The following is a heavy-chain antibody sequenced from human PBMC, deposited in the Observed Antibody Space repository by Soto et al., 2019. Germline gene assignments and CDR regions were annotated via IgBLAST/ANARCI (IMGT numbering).Heavy chain of an antibody. D-gene: IGHD3-16*01. CDR2: VYWDDDK. V-gene: IGHV2-5*02. Sequence: QITLKESGPTLVKPAQTLTLTCTFSGFSLSTSGVAVGWLRQPPGKAPEWLALVYWDDDKRYSPSLKSRLTITKDTSKNQVVLTMTNMEPVDTATYYCAHRPITFMVSWFDPWGQGIPVTVSS. J-gene: IGHJ5*02. CDR3: AHRPITFMVSWFDP. CDR1: GFSLSTSGVA.